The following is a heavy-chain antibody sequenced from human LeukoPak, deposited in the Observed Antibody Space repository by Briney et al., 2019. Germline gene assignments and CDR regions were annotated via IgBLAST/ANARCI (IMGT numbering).Heavy chain of an antibody. CDR2: IGQDGGEK. D-gene: IGHD6-13*01. V-gene: IGHV3-7*01. CDR1: GFTFSNYW. Sequence: GGSLRLSCAVSGFTFSNYWMNWVRQAPGKGLEWVASIGQDGGEKSYVDSVKGRFTIPRDNTKNSLYLQMSSLRAEDTAVYYCARDGTAAGLYFDLWGQGTLVTVSS. CDR3: ARDGTAAGLYFDL. J-gene: IGHJ4*01.